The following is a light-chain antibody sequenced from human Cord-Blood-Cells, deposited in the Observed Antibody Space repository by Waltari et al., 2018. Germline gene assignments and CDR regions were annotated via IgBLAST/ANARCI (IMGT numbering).Light chain of an antibody. CDR1: SSNIVAGYD. CDR2: GNS. CDR3: QSYDSSLSGSV. Sequence: QTVLTQPPPVSGAPGQRVTISCTRNSSNIVAGYDVHWYQQHPGTAPQLPIYGNSNRPPGVPARFSGSKSGTAASLAITGLQEEDEADYYCQSYDSSLSGSVFGTGTKVTVL. V-gene: IGLV1-40*01. J-gene: IGLJ1*01.